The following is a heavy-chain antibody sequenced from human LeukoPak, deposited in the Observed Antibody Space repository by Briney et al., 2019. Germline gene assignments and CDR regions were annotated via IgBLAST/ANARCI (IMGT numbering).Heavy chain of an antibody. CDR3: ASFRTGYSYYFDY. CDR1: SGSISNYY. Sequence: PSETLSLTCIVSSGSISNYYWTWIRQPPGKGLEYIGYVYYSGTINYNPSLKSRVTISVDTTKNHFSLRLTSVTAADTAVYYCASFRTGYSYYFDYWGQGILVTVSS. CDR2: VYYSGTI. J-gene: IGHJ4*02. D-gene: IGHD3/OR15-3a*01. V-gene: IGHV4-59*01.